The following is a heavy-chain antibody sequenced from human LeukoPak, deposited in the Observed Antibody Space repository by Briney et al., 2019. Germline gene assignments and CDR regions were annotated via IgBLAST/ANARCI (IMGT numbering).Heavy chain of an antibody. J-gene: IGHJ5*02. CDR2: IIPIFGTA. Sequence: SVKVSCKASGGTFSNYAITWVRQAPGQGLEWMGGIIPIFGTANYAQKFQGRVTIAADESTNTAYMELSSLRSEDTAVYYCARGLELWFGEAGVGWFDPWGQGTLVTVSS. CDR3: ARGLELWFGEAGVGWFDP. CDR1: GGTFSNYA. V-gene: IGHV1-69*13. D-gene: IGHD3-10*01.